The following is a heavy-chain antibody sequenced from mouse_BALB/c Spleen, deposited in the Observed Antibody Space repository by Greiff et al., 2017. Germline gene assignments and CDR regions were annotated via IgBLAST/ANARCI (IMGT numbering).Heavy chain of an antibody. J-gene: IGHJ1*01. CDR3: ARNTLLRLWYFDV. Sequence: EVQLQQSGPELVKPGASVKMSCKASGYTFTSYVMHWVKQKPGQGLEWIGYINPYNDGTKYNEKFKGKATLTSDKSSSTAYMELSSLTSEDSAVYYCARNTLLRLWYFDVWGAGTTVTVSS. V-gene: IGHV1-14*01. CDR1: GYTFTSYV. D-gene: IGHD1-2*01. CDR2: INPYNDGT.